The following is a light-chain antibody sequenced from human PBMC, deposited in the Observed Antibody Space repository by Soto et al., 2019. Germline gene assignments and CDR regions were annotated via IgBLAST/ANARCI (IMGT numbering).Light chain of an antibody. J-gene: IGKJ2*02. V-gene: IGKV1-39*01. CDR1: QSITTY. CDR2: AAS. Sequence: DIQMTQSPSSLSASVGDRVTITCRASQSITTYLNWYQQRPGRAPKLLIYAASNLQTGVPSRFSGSGSGTDFTLTISSLQPEDFATYYCQQSYTTPCTFGRGTKLEIK. CDR3: QQSYTTPCT.